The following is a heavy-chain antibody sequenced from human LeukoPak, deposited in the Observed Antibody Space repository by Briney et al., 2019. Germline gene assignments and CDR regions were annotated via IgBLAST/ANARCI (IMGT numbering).Heavy chain of an antibody. J-gene: IGHJ4*02. V-gene: IGHV3-48*01. CDR1: GFNFYFYT. CDR2: ISSGGSTI. D-gene: IGHD6-25*01. CDR3: TTTTSSAWMPFDY. Sequence: GGSLRLSCVASGFNFYFYTMNWVRQAPGKGLEWVSYISSGGSTIYYRDSVKGRSTISRDNAKNSLYLQINSLSADDTGVYYCTTTTSSAWMPFDYWGQGTLVAVSS.